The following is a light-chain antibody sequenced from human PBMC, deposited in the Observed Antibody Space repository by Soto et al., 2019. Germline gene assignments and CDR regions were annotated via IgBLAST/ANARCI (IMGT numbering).Light chain of an antibody. V-gene: IGKV3-15*01. Sequence: EIGMTQSPATLSVSPGERATLSCRASQSVSSNLACYQQKPGQAPRLLIYGASTMATVIPARFSGSGYGTEFTLTISSLQSEDFAVYYCQQYNIWPTFGQGNKVEIK. CDR1: QSVSSN. CDR3: QQYNIWPT. J-gene: IGKJ1*01. CDR2: GAS.